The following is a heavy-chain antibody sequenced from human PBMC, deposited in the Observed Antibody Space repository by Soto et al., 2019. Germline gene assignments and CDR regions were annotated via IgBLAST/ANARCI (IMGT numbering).Heavy chain of an antibody. J-gene: IGHJ4*02. Sequence: LSRTCTVSGGSIISYYWSWIRQPAGKGLEWIGCIYTSGSTNYNPSLKSRVTMSVDTSKNQFSLKLSSVTAADTAVYYCARGLWAVGPVDYWGQGTLVTVSS. CDR2: IYTSGST. CDR1: GGSIISYY. CDR3: ARGLWAVGPVDY. V-gene: IGHV4-4*07. D-gene: IGHD1-26*01.